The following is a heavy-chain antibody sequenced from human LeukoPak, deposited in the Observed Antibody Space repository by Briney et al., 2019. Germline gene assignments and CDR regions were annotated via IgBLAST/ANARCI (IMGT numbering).Heavy chain of an antibody. Sequence: GRSLRLSCAASGFTFSSYGMHWVRQAPGKGLEWVSVIYSGGSTYYADSVKGRFTISRDNSKNTLYLQMNRLRAEDTAVYYCASGGMGVFENWGQGTLVTVSS. J-gene: IGHJ4*02. D-gene: IGHD1-26*01. CDR3: ASGGMGVFEN. V-gene: IGHV3-NL1*01. CDR1: GFTFSSYG. CDR2: IYSGGST.